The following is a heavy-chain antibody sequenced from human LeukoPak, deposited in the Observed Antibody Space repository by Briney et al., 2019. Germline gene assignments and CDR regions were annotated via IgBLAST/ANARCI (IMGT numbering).Heavy chain of an antibody. J-gene: IGHJ4*02. CDR1: GFTFSSYG. D-gene: IGHD6-19*01. CDR3: ARDYSSGWVDY. Sequence: WRSLRLSCAASGFTFSSYGMHWVRQAPGKGLEWVAVVSYDGDTEYYTDSVKGRFTISRDNSKNTLYLQMSSLRAEDTAVYYCARDYSSGWVDYWGQGTLVTVS. V-gene: IGHV3-30*03. CDR2: VSYDGDTE.